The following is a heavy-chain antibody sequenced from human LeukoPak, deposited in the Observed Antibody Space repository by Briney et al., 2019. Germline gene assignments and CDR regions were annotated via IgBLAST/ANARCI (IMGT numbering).Heavy chain of an antibody. Sequence: GASVKVSCKASGGTFSSYAISWVRQAPGQGLEWMGGIIPIFGTANYAQKFQGRVTITADESTSTAYMELSSLRSEDTAVYYCARGDGSYYPNYYYGMDVWGQGTTVTVSS. CDR3: ARGDGSYYPNYYYGMDV. CDR1: GGTFSSYA. J-gene: IGHJ6*02. D-gene: IGHD1-26*01. V-gene: IGHV1-69*13. CDR2: IIPIFGTA.